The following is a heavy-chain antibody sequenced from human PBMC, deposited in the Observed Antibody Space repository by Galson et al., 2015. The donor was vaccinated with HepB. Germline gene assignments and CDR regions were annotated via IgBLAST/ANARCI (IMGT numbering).Heavy chain of an antibody. Sequence: SLRLSCAASGFTFSSYAMHWVRQAPGKGLEWVAVISYDGSNKYYADSVKGRFTISRDNSKNTLYLQMNSLRAEDTAVYYCARDRGSSSGWGHFDYWGQGTLVTVSS. V-gene: IGHV3-30-3*01. CDR2: ISYDGSNK. CDR3: ARDRGSSSGWGHFDY. CDR1: GFTFSSYA. J-gene: IGHJ4*02. D-gene: IGHD6-6*01.